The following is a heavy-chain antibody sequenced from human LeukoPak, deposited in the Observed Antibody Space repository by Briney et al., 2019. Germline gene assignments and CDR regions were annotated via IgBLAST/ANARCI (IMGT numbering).Heavy chain of an antibody. CDR2: IYPPYFDT. Sequence: VESLTISCKGSGYTFSSYWIDWVRQMPVKSLYCMGIIYPPYFDTRYNAPFKGQVTISADRSISTAYLQWSSLKASDTAMDACIAQVDFPSRPTYNSVNKGFHSWGQGTLITVSS. J-gene: IGHJ4*02. CDR1: GYTFSSYW. D-gene: IGHD2/OR15-2a*01. CDR3: IAQVDFPSRPTYNSVNKGFHS. V-gene: IGHV5-51*01.